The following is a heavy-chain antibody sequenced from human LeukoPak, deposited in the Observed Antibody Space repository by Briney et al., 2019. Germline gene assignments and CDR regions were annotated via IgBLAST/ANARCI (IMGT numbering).Heavy chain of an antibody. J-gene: IGHJ5*02. CDR2: ITGGGGST. CDR3: ARDRIQLTRGAGWFDP. V-gene: IGHV3-23*01. Sequence: GGSLRLSCAASGFTFSSYAMSWVRQAPGKGLEWVSGITGGGGSTYYADSVKGRFTISRDNAKNSLYLQMNSLRAEDTAVYYCARDRIQLTRGAGWFDPWGQGTLVTVSS. D-gene: IGHD1-1*01. CDR1: GFTFSSYA.